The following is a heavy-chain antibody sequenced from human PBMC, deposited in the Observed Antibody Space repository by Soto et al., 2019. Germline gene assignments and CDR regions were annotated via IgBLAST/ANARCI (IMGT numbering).Heavy chain of an antibody. J-gene: IGHJ6*02. CDR3: ARGEGYYDSSGLEYYHGMDV. CDR1: GGTFRSHA. D-gene: IGHD3-22*01. CDR2: FIPIFGTS. Sequence: QVQLEQSGAEVKKPGSSVKVSCTASGGTFRSHAIAWVRQAPGQGLEWMGDFIPIFGTSNYAQKFQGRISITADESRTTAYMELSTVTDEDTATYYCARGEGYYDSSGLEYYHGMDVWGQGTTLTVSS. V-gene: IGHV1-69*01.